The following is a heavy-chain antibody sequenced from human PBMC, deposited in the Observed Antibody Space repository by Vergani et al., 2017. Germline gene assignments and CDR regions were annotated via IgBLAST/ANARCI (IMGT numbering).Heavy chain of an antibody. CDR1: GYPFTSYY. CDR3: ASEIAAAGQRYYFDY. D-gene: IGHD6-13*01. Sequence: QVPLVQSGAEVKKPGASVKVSCKASGYPFTSYYLHWVRPAPGQGLEWMGIINPSGGSTSYAQKFQGRVTMTRDTSTSTVYMELSSLRSEDTAVYYCASEIAAAGQRYYFDYWGQGTLVTVSS. CDR2: INPSGGST. J-gene: IGHJ4*02. V-gene: IGHV1-46*01.